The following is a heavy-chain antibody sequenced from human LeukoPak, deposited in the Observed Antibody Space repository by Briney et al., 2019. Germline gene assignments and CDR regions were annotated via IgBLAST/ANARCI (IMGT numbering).Heavy chain of an antibody. V-gene: IGHV3-15*01. CDR3: TTGNDAY. CDR1: GLTFSSAW. CDR2: IKSKTDGGTS. Sequence: PGGSLRLSCAASGLTFSSAWMTWVRQAPGKGLEWLGRIKSKTDGGTSYYAAPVKGRFSISRDDSKNTLYLQMNSLKTEDTAVYYCTTGNDAYWGQGTLVSVSS. D-gene: IGHD1-1*01. J-gene: IGHJ4*02.